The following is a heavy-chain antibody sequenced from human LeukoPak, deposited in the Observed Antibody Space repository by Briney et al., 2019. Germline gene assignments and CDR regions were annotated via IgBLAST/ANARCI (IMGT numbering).Heavy chain of an antibody. CDR3: AKLYTRGELLGGHFDY. D-gene: IGHD1-26*01. Sequence: PGGSLRLSCAASGFTFSSYAMSWVRQAPGKGLGWVSAISGSGGSTYYADSVKGRFTISRDNSKNTLYLQMNSLRAEDTAVYYCAKLYTRGELLGGHFDYWGQGTLVTVSS. CDR2: ISGSGGST. CDR1: GFTFSSYA. V-gene: IGHV3-23*01. J-gene: IGHJ4*02.